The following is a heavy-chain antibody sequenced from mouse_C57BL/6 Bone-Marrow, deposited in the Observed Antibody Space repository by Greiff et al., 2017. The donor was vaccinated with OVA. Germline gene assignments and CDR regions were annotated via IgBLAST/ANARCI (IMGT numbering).Heavy chain of an antibody. V-gene: IGHV1-64*01. CDR2: IHPNSGST. CDR3: AIDDYGSPRYWYFDD. Sequence: QVQLQQPGAELVKPGASVKLSCKASGYTFTSYWMHWVKQRPGQGLEWIGMIHPNSGSTNYNEKFKSKATLTVDKSSSTAYMQLSSLTSEYSAVYDCAIDDYGSPRYWYFDDWGTGTTVTVSS. CDR1: GYTFTSYW. J-gene: IGHJ1*03. D-gene: IGHD1-1*01.